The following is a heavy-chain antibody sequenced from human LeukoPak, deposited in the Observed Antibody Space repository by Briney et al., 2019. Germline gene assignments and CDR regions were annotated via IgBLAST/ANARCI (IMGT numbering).Heavy chain of an antibody. Sequence: SETLSLTCTVSGGSISSSSYYWGWIRRPPGKGLEWIGSIYYSGSTYYNPSLKSRVTISVDTSKNQFSLKLSSVTAADTAVYYCARGIDGSGSYYPRYYYYYMDVWGKGTTVTVSS. CDR3: ARGIDGSGSYYPRYYYYYMDV. D-gene: IGHD3-10*01. V-gene: IGHV4-39*07. CDR2: IYYSGST. CDR1: GGSISSSSYY. J-gene: IGHJ6*03.